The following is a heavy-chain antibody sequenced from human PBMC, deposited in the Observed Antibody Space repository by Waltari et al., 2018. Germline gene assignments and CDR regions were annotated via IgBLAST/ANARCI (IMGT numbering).Heavy chain of an antibody. CDR3: ARDNGVASFLDY. CDR2: IYSGGGT. CDR1: GFTVSSNH. J-gene: IGHJ4*02. Sequence: EVQLVESGGGSVQPGGSLRLSCAASGFTVSSNHMSWVRQAPGKGLGWVSFIYSGGGTYYADSLKGRFTISRDNIKNTLYLQMNSLRTEDTAVYYCARDNGVASFLDYWGQGTLVTVSS. D-gene: IGHD3-3*01. V-gene: IGHV3-66*02.